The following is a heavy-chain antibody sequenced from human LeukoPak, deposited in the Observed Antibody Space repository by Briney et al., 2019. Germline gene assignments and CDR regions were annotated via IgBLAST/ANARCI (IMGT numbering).Heavy chain of an antibody. CDR2: INHSGST. Sequence: SETLSLTCAVYGGSFSGYYWSWIRQPPGKGLEWIGEINHSGSTNYNPSLKSRVTISVDTSKNQFSLKLSSVTAADTAVYYCARGGGRYFDWHYYFDYWGQGTLVTVSS. CDR1: GGSFSGYY. CDR3: ARGGGRYFDWHYYFDY. V-gene: IGHV4-34*01. J-gene: IGHJ4*02. D-gene: IGHD3-9*01.